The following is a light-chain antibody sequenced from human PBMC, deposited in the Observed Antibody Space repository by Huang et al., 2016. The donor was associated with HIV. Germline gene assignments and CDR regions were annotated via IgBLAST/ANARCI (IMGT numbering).Light chain of an antibody. Sequence: EVVLTQSPATLSVFQGDRVTISYRASQNINNYLAWYQQKPGQAPRLLIYDATNRPPGISDKFSGSGSGAAFTLTINSLETEDFAIYYCQQRSSRLTFGGGT. CDR1: QNINNY. V-gene: IGKV3-11*01. CDR3: QQRSSRLT. CDR2: DAT. J-gene: IGKJ4*01.